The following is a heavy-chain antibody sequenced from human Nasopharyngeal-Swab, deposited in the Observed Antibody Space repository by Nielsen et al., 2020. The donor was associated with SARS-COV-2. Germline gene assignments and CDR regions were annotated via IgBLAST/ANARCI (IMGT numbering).Heavy chain of an antibody. CDR1: GDTFSRFY. J-gene: IGHJ5*02. V-gene: IGHV1-46*01. CDR3: ARERGYCSNNGCFGLDP. Sequence: ASVQVSCNASGDTFSRFYMYWVRQAPGQGLEWMGRIYPRDGSTTYAQKFQGRVTMTRDTSTSTVYMELSSLRSEDTAVYFCARERGYCSNNGCFGLDPWGQGTLVPVSS. CDR2: IYPRDGST. D-gene: IGHD2-2*01.